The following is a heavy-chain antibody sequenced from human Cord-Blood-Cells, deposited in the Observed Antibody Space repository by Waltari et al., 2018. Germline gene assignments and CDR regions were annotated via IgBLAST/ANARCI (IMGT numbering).Heavy chain of an antibody. Sequence: QVQLVESGGGLVKPGGSLRRSCAASGFTFSDYYMSWIRQATGKGLGWVSYLSSSGSTIYYAASVKGRFTISRDNAKNSLYLQMNSLRAEDTAVYYCAREGVVVVAATRDLNYYGMDVWGQGP. J-gene: IGHJ6*02. V-gene: IGHV3-11*01. CDR2: LSSSGSTI. D-gene: IGHD2-15*01. CDR1: GFTFSDYY. CDR3: AREGVVVVAATRDLNYYGMDV.